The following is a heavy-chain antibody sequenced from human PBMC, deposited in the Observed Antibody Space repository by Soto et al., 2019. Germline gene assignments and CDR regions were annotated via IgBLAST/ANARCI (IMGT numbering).Heavy chain of an antibody. CDR3: ARDPSPIVVVPAAPDAFAI. J-gene: IGHJ3*02. CDR1: GYTFTSYA. CDR2: INAGNGNT. V-gene: IGHV1-3*01. Sequence: ASVKVSCKASGYTFTSYAMHWVRQAPGQRLEWMGWINAGNGNTKYSQKFQGRVTITRDTSASTAYMELSSLRSEDTAVYYCARDPSPIVVVPAAPDAFAIWGQGTLVTVSS. D-gene: IGHD2-2*01.